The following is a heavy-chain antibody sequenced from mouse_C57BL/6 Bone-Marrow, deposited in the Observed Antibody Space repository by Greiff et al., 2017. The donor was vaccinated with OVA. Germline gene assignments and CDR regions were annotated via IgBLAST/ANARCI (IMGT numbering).Heavy chain of an antibody. CDR3: ARDGYWDYFDY. CDR2: IDPSDSYT. J-gene: IGHJ2*01. V-gene: IGHV1-69*01. Sequence: QVQLQQPGAELVMPGASVKLSCKASGYTFTSYWMHWVKQRPGQGLEWIGEIDPSDSYTNYNQKFKGKSTLTVDKSSSTAYMQLSSLTSEDSAVYYCARDGYWDYFDYGGKGTTLTVSS. CDR1: GYTFTSYW. D-gene: IGHD2-3*01.